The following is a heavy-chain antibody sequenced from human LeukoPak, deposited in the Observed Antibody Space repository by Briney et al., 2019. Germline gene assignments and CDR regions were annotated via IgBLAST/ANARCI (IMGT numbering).Heavy chain of an antibody. Sequence: GGSLRLSCAASGFTFSSYWMSWVRQAPGKGLEWVANIKQDGSEKYYVDSVKGRFTISRDNAKNSLYLQVNSLRAEDTAVYYCARDQVYYDSGVYLNYWGREPLVTVPS. V-gene: IGHV3-7*01. CDR3: ARDQVYYDSGVYLNY. CDR2: IKQDGSEK. CDR1: GFTFSSYW. D-gene: IGHD3-22*01. J-gene: IGHJ4*02.